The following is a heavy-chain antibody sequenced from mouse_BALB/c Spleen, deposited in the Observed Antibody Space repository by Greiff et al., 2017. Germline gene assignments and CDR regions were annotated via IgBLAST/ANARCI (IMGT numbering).Heavy chain of an antibody. J-gene: IGHJ4*01. V-gene: IGHV1-54*03. D-gene: IGHD2-12*01. Sequence: QVQLQQSGAELVRPGTSVKVSCKASGYAFTNYLIEWVKQRPGQGLEWIGVINPGSGGTNYNEKFKGKATLTADKSSSTAYMQLSSLTSDDSAVYFCATFYDSYYYAMDYWGQGTSVTVSS. CDR1: GYAFTNYL. CDR3: ATFYDSYYYAMDY. CDR2: INPGSGGT.